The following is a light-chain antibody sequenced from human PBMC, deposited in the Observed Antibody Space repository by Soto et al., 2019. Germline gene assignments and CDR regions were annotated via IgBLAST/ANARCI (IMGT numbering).Light chain of an antibody. Sequence: QSVLTQPPSVSEAPRQRVTISCSGSSSNIGNNAVNWYQQLPGKAPKLLIYYDDLLPSGVSDRFSGSKSGTSASLAISGLQSEDEADDHCAAWDDSLNGPRVFGRGTKVTVL. CDR1: SSNIGNNA. J-gene: IGLJ2*01. V-gene: IGLV1-36*01. CDR3: AAWDDSLNGPRV. CDR2: YDD.